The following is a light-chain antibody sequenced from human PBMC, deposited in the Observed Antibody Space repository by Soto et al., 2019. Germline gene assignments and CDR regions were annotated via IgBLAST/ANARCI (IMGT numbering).Light chain of an antibody. CDR1: QSVSSSY. J-gene: IGKJ2*01. V-gene: IGKV3-20*01. Sequence: EIVLTQSPGTLSLSPGERATLSCRASQSVSSSYLAWYQQKPGQAPRLVIYGASRRATGIPDRFSDSGCGTDFTLTISRREPEDFAVYYCQQYGSAPPITFGQGTKLEIK. CDR2: GAS. CDR3: QQYGSAPPIT.